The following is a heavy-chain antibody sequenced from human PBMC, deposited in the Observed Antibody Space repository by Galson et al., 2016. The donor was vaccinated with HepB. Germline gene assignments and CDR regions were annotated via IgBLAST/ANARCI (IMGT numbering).Heavy chain of an antibody. CDR3: AKDQDPDGSYPGGCFDL. CDR2: ISGSGGST. D-gene: IGHD1-26*01. J-gene: IGHJ2*01. CDR1: GFTFSSYA. V-gene: IGHV3-23*01. Sequence: SLRLSCAASGFTFSSYAMSWVRQAPGKGLEWVSAISGSGGSTFYADSVKGRFTISRDNSKNTLYLQMNSLRAEDTAVYYCAKDQDPDGSYPGGCFDLWGRGTLVTVSS.